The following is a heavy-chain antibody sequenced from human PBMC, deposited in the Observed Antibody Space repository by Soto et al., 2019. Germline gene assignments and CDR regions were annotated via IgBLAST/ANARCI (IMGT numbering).Heavy chain of an antibody. CDR1: GGSISSYY. D-gene: IGHD3-10*01. CDR3: ARRGSDAFDI. CDR2: MYYGGNT. Sequence: QAQLQESGPGLVKPSETLSLTCTVSGGSISSYYWSWIRQPPGKGLEWIGYMYYGGNTNSNPSLKSRVTISVDTSKNQFSLKLSSVTAADTAVYYCARRGSDAFDIWGQGTMVTVSS. J-gene: IGHJ3*02. V-gene: IGHV4-59*01.